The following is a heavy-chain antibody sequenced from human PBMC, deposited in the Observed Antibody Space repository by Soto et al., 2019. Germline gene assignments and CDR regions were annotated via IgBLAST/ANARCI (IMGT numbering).Heavy chain of an antibody. J-gene: IGHJ3*02. CDR2: INPNSGGT. CDR1: GYTFTGYH. V-gene: IGHV1-2*02. CDR3: ARDIHSVPNSSGEERTFDI. Sequence: ASVKVSCKASGYTFTGYHMHWVRQAPGQGLEWMGWINPNSGGTNYAQKFQGRVTMTRDTSISTAYMEVSRLRSDDTAVYYCARDIHSVPNSSGEERTFDIWGQGTMVTVSS. D-gene: IGHD3-22*01.